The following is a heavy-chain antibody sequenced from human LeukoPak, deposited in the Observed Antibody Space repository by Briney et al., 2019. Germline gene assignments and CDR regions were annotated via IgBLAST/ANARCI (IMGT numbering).Heavy chain of an antibody. Sequence: SETLSLTCAVYGGSFSGYYWSWIRQPPGKGLERIGEINHSGSTNYNPSLKSRVTISVDTSKNQFSLKLSSVTAADTAVYYCARKQWHYYFDYWGQGTLVTVSS. J-gene: IGHJ4*02. D-gene: IGHD6-19*01. CDR2: INHSGST. CDR3: ARKQWHYYFDY. CDR1: GGSFSGYY. V-gene: IGHV4-34*01.